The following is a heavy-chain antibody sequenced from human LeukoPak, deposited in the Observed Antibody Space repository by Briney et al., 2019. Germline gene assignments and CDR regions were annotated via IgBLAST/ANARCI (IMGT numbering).Heavy chain of an antibody. CDR3: ARSTYSSGWYGEY. J-gene: IGHJ4*02. Sequence: GGSLRLSCAASGFTFSSYWMSWVRQAPGKGLEWVANIKQDGSEKYYVDSVKGRFTISRDNAKNSLYLQMNSLRAEDTAVYYCARSTYSSGWYGEYWGQGTLVTVSS. V-gene: IGHV3-7*01. CDR2: IKQDGSEK. CDR1: GFTFSSYW. D-gene: IGHD6-19*01.